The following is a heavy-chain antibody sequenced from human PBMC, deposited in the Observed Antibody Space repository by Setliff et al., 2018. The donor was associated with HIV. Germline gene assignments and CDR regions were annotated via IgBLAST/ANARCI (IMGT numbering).Heavy chain of an antibody. Sequence: LSLTCTVSGGSISSYYWSWIRQPAGKGLEWIGHIYISGSTNYNLSLKSRVSMSVDTSRNQFSLKLSSVTAADTAVYYCAKDIPGPAINSGRIKNWFDPWGEGTLVTVSS. V-gene: IGHV4-4*07. CDR2: IYISGST. D-gene: IGHD6-19*01. J-gene: IGHJ5*02. CDR1: GGSISSYY. CDR3: AKDIPGPAINSGRIKNWFDP.